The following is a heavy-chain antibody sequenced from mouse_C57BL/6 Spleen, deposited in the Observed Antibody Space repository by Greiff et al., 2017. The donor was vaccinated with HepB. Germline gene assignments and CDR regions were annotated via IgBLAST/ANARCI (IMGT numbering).Heavy chain of an antibody. J-gene: IGHJ4*01. CDR3: TTGYDGRAHHYYAMDY. CDR2: IDPENGDT. D-gene: IGHD1-1*01. Sequence: VQLKQSGAELVRPGASVKLSCTASGFNIKDDYMHWVQQRPEQGLAWIGWIDPENGDTEYASKFQGKATITADTSSNTAYLQLSSLTSEDTAVYYCTTGYDGRAHHYYAMDYWGQGTSVTVSS. V-gene: IGHV14-4*01. CDR1: GFNIKDDY.